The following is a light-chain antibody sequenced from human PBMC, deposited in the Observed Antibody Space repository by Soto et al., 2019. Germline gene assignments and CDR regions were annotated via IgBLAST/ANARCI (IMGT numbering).Light chain of an antibody. CDR2: ANS. J-gene: IGLJ1*01. V-gene: IGLV1-40*01. CDR1: SSNIGAGYD. Sequence: QSVLTQPPSVSGAPGQRVTISCTGSSSNIGAGYDVHWYQQLPGTAPKLLINANSNRPSGVPDRFSGSKSGTSASLAITGLQAEDEADYYCQSYDSSLSSYVFGTGTKLTVL. CDR3: QSYDSSLSSYV.